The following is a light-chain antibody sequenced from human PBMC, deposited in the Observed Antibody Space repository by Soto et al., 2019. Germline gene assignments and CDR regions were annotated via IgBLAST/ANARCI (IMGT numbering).Light chain of an antibody. Sequence: DIVMTQSPDSLASSLGERTTINCKSSQSGLYSSNTNNYLAWYQQKPGQPPQLLIYWASTRESVVPGRFSGSGSGTYFTLTISRLHAEDVAVYYCQQYYGPPFTFGPGTKVEIK. J-gene: IGKJ3*01. CDR1: QSGLYSSNTNNY. CDR2: WAS. V-gene: IGKV4-1*01. CDR3: QQYYGPPFT.